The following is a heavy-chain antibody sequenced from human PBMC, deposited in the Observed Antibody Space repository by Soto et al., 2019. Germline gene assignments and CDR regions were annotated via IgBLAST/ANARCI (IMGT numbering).Heavy chain of an antibody. CDR3: ARAWVYCSGGSCKESMGWFDP. Sequence: QVQLVQSGAEVKKPGSSVKVSCKASGGTFSSYAISWVRQAPGQGLEWMGGIIPIFGTANYAQKFQGRVTITAEEPKSTAYMELSSLRAEDTAVYYCARAWVYCSGGSCKESMGWFDPWGQGTLVTVSS. CDR2: IIPIFGTA. V-gene: IGHV1-69*01. CDR1: GGTFSSYA. D-gene: IGHD2-15*01. J-gene: IGHJ5*02.